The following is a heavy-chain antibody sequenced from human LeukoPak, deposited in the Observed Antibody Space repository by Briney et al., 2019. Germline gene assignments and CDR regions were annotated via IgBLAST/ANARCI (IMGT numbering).Heavy chain of an antibody. J-gene: IGHJ4*02. V-gene: IGHV3-23*01. CDR1: GFNFANHA. CDR3: VKSEQQLGPFDY. CDR2: ISGGGDIT. D-gene: IGHD6-13*01. Sequence: GGSLRLSCAASGFNFANHAMSWVRQTPGKGLEWVSAISGGGDITYYADSVKGRFTISRDNSKNTLYLQMSSLRAEDTAVYYSVKSEQQLGPFDYWGQGTLVTVSS.